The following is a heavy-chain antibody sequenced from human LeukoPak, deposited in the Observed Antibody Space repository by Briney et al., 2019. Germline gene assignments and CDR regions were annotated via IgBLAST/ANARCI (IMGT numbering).Heavy chain of an antibody. V-gene: IGHV3-7*01. CDR2: IKKDGSEK. CDR3: ARERSDYDILTGYFVFQNWFDP. D-gene: IGHD3-9*01. CDR1: GFTFSSYW. Sequence: GGSLRLSCAASGFTFSSYWMSWVRQAPGKGLEWVANIKKDGSEKYYVDSVKGRFTISRDNAKNSLYLQMNSLRAEDTAVYYCARERSDYDILTGYFVFQNWFDPWGQGTLVTVSS. J-gene: IGHJ5*02.